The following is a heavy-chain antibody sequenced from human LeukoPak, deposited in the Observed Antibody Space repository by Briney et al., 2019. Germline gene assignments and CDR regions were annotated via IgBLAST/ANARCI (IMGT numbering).Heavy chain of an antibody. CDR3: ARDTNGGPYYYDSSGYYTAPDY. V-gene: IGHV1-69*04. CDR2: IIPILGIA. J-gene: IGHJ4*02. D-gene: IGHD3-22*01. Sequence: SVKVSCKASGGTFSSYAISWVRQAPGQGLEWMGRIIPILGIANYAQKFQGRVTITADKSTSTAYMELSSLRSEDTAVYYCARDTNGGPYYYDSSGYYTAPDYWGQGTLVTVSS. CDR1: GGTFSSYA.